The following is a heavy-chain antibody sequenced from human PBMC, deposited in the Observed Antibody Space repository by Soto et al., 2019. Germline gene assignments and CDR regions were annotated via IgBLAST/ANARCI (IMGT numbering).Heavy chain of an antibody. D-gene: IGHD6-6*01. Sequence: SETLSLTCAVYGGSFSGYYWSWIRQPPGKGLEWIGEINHSGSTNYNPSLKSRVTISVDTSKNQFSLKLSSVTAADTAVYCCARLAARSHYYYGMDVWGQGTTVTVSS. J-gene: IGHJ6*02. CDR3: ARLAARSHYYYGMDV. CDR2: INHSGST. CDR1: GGSFSGYY. V-gene: IGHV4-34*01.